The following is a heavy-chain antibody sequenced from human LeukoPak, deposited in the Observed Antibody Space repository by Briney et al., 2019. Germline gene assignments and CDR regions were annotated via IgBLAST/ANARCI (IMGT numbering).Heavy chain of an antibody. J-gene: IGHJ3*02. V-gene: IGHV3-48*03. CDR3: ARESQPGNAFDI. CDR1: GLTFSTYE. D-gene: IGHD1-14*01. CDR2: ISSSGSTI. Sequence: GGSLRLSCAASGLTFSTYEMNWVRQAPGKGLEWVSYISSSGSTIYYADSVKGRFTISRDNAKNSLYLQMNSLRAEDTAVYYCARESQPGNAFDIWGQGTMVTVSS.